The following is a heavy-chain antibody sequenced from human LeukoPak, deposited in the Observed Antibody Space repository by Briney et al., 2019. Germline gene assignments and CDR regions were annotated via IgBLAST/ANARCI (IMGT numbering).Heavy chain of an antibody. D-gene: IGHD6-13*01. CDR2: IWYDGSNK. CDR1: GFTFSSYG. Sequence: GGSLRLSCAASGFTFSSYGMHWVRQAPGKGLEWVAVIWYDGSNKYYAGSVKGRFTISRDNSKNTLYLQMNSLRAEDTAVYYCARDLGQQLVQYYFDYWGQGTLVTVSS. V-gene: IGHV3-33*01. J-gene: IGHJ4*02. CDR3: ARDLGQQLVQYYFDY.